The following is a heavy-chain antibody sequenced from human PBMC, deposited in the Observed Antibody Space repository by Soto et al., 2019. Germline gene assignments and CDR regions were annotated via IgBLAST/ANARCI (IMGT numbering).Heavy chain of an antibody. CDR2: IYSGGSS. Sequence: GGSLRLSCSNSGFTVSSSHMTWVRQAPGKGLDWVSVIYSGGSSYYAVSVQGRFTISRDNSKNTVYLQMNSLRGEDTAMYYCARLGPYGSESYSFRYNWFDPWGQGTQVTVSS. CDR3: ARLGPYGSESYSFRYNWFDP. J-gene: IGHJ5*02. D-gene: IGHD3-10*01. CDR1: GFTVSSSH. V-gene: IGHV3-53*01.